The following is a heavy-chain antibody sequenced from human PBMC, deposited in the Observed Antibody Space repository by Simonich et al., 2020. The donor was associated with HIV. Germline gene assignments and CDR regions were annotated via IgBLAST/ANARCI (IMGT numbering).Heavy chain of an antibody. CDR2: ISSSSSYI. CDR3: ARDGRKGSSTSCSDY. J-gene: IGHJ4*02. V-gene: IGHV3-21*01. D-gene: IGHD2-2*01. CDR1: VFTFSSYS. Sequence: EVQLVESGGGLVKPGGSLRLSCAASVFTFSSYSMNWVRQAPGKGLEWVSSISSSSSYIYYADSVKGRFTISRDNANNSLYLQMNSLRAEDTAVYYCARDGRKGSSTSCSDYWGQGTLVTVSS.